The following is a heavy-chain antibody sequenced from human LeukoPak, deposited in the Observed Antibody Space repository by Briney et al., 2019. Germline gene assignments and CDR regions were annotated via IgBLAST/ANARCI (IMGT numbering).Heavy chain of an antibody. Sequence: GGPLRLSCAASGFTFDDYAMHWVRQAPGKGLEWVSGISWNSGSIGYADSVKGRFTISRGNAKNSLYLQMNSLRAEDTALYYCAKDQWLVPNYFDYWGQGTLVTVSS. CDR1: GFTFDDYA. CDR2: ISWNSGSI. V-gene: IGHV3-9*01. J-gene: IGHJ4*02. D-gene: IGHD6-19*01. CDR3: AKDQWLVPNYFDY.